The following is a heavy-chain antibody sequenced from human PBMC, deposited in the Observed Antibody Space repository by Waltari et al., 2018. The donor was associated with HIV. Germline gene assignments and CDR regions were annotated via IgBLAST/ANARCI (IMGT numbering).Heavy chain of an antibody. D-gene: IGHD3-22*01. CDR2: SNPNGGGT. J-gene: IGHJ6*02. CDR1: RYTFTGYY. Sequence: QVQLVQSGAEVKKPGTSVKVSCKASRYTFTGYYKPSARQAPGQGLEWMGWSNPNGGGTKYAQKFQDRVTMTRDTSISTAYMGLSRLRSDDTAVYYCARSITMIVVLIAWGYGMDVWGQGTTVTVSS. V-gene: IGHV1-2*02. CDR3: ARSITMIVVLIAWGYGMDV.